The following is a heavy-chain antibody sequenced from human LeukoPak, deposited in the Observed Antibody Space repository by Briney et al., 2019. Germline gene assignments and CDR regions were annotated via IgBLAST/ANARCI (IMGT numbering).Heavy chain of an antibody. CDR1: GFTFSSYG. J-gene: IGHJ4*02. CDR3: AKDGYGYGLGGSFDY. V-gene: IGHV3-30*02. Sequence: PGGSLRLSCAASGFTFSSYGIHWVRQAPGKGLEWVAFIRYDGSNKYYTDSVKGRFTISRDNSKNTLYLQMNSLRAEDTAVYYCAKDGYGYGLGGSFDYWGQGTLVTVSS. D-gene: IGHD5-18*01. CDR2: IRYDGSNK.